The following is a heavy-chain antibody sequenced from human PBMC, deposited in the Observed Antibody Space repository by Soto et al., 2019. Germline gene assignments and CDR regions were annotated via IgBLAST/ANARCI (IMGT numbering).Heavy chain of an antibody. CDR3: AGGSGWESGT. V-gene: IGHV3-7*05. CDR1: EFTVSTYW. CDR2: IKEDGGEK. Sequence: EGQLVESGGGLVQPGGSLRLSCADLEFTVSTYWMTWVRQAPGKGLEWVANIKEDGGEKHYLESVRGRFTISRDNAKKALYLEMNSRGADDTAVYDCAGGSGWESGTWGQGTLVTVSS. D-gene: IGHD6-19*01. J-gene: IGHJ5*02.